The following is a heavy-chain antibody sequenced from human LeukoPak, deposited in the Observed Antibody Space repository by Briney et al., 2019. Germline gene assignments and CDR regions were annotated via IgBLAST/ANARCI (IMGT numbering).Heavy chain of an antibody. J-gene: IGHJ3*02. D-gene: IGHD5-12*01. V-gene: IGHV3-30*03. CDR3: ARDPLDISRWTNAFDI. CDR1: GYTFTHYG. CDR2: ISYDGNN. Sequence: GGSLRLSCVISGYTFTHYGFHWVRQAPGKALEWVAYISYDGNNKYEDSVKGRFTISRDNSKSTLHLQMNGLRAEDTAVYYCARDPLDISRWTNAFDIWGQGTTVIVP.